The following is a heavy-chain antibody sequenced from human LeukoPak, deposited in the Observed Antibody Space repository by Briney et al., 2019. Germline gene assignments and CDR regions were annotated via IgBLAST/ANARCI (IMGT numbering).Heavy chain of an antibody. V-gene: IGHV3-33*01. CDR2: IWYDGSNK. CDR3: ARDSLGTVFDY. D-gene: IGHD6-13*01. J-gene: IGHJ4*02. Sequence: PGRSLRLSCAASGFTFSSYGMHWVRQAPGKGLEWVAVIWYDGSNKYHADSVKGRFTISRDNSKNTLYLQMNSLRAEDTAVYYCARDSLGTVFDYWGQGTLVTVSS. CDR1: GFTFSSYG.